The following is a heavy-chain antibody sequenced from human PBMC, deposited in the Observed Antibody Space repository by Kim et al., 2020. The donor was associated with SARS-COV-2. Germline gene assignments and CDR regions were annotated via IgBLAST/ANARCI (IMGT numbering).Heavy chain of an antibody. Sequence: SETLSLTCAVYGGSFSGYYWSWIRQPPGKGLEWIGEINHSGSTNYNPSLKSRVTISVDTSKNQFSLKLSSVTAADTAVYYCARRAVAAHADYWGQGTLVTVSS. J-gene: IGHJ4*02. CDR2: INHSGST. D-gene: IGHD6-19*01. CDR3: ARRAVAAHADY. CDR1: GGSFSGYY. V-gene: IGHV4-34*01.